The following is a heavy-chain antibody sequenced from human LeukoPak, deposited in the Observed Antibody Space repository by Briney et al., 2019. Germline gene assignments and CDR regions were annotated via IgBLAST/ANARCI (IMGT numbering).Heavy chain of an antibody. J-gene: IGHJ5*02. CDR1: GYTFTGYY. CDR3: ASVVWFGSAGGWFDP. V-gene: IGHV1-8*02. D-gene: IGHD3-10*01. CDR2: MNPNSGNT. Sequence: ASVKVSCKTSGYTFTGYYIHWVRQAPGQGLEWMGWMNPNSGNTGYAQKFQGRVTMTRNTSISTAYMELSSLRSEDTAVYYCASVVWFGSAGGWFDPWGQGTLVTVSS.